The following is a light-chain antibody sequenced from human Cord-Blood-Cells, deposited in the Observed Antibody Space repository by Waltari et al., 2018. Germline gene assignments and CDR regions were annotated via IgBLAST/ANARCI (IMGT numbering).Light chain of an antibody. CDR3: SSYAGSNNLV. CDR2: EVS. V-gene: IGLV2-8*01. J-gene: IGLJ2*01. CDR1: TSALGGFNY. Sequence: QSALTPPPSPSGSPGPSVPIPCTGTTSALGGFNYVSWYQQHPGKAPKLLIYEVSKRPSGVPDRFSGSKSGNTASLTVSGLQAEDEADYYCSSYAGSNNLVFGGGTKLTVL.